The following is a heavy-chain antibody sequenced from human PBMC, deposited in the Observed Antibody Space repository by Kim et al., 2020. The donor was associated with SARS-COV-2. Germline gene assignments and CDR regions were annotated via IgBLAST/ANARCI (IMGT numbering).Heavy chain of an antibody. Sequence: GGSLRLSCAASGFTFSSYSMNWVRQAPGKGLEWVSYISSSSSTIYYADSVKGRFTISRDNAKNSLYLQMNSLRDEDTAVYYCARDMMVRGHIREGLFDYWGQGTLVTVSS. CDR1: GFTFSSYS. CDR3: ARDMMVRGHIREGLFDY. J-gene: IGHJ4*02. CDR2: ISSSSSTI. V-gene: IGHV3-48*02. D-gene: IGHD3-10*01.